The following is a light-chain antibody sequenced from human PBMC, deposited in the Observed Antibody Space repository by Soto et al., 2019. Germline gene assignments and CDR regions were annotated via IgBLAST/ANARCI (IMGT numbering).Light chain of an antibody. CDR2: EVS. J-gene: IGLJ1*01. CDR1: SSDVGSYNL. CDR3: CSYAGSSTNV. V-gene: IGLV2-23*02. Sequence: QSALTQPASVSGSPGQSITISCTGTSSDVGSYNLVSWYQQHPGKAPKLMIYEVSKRPSGVSNRFSGSKSGNTASLTISGPQAEDGADYYCCSYAGSSTNVFGTGTKPTVL.